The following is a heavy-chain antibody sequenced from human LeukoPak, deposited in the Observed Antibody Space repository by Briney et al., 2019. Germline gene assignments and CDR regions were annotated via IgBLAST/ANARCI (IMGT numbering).Heavy chain of an antibody. J-gene: IGHJ4*02. CDR3: GQGIAGLAVAD. Sequence: PSETLSLTCTVSGGSISSGGYYWSWIRQPPGKGLEWIGEINHSGSTNYNPSLKSRVTISVDTSKNQFSLKLSSVTAADTAVYYCGQGIAGLAVADWGQGTLVTVSS. CDR1: GGSISSGGYY. D-gene: IGHD6-19*01. V-gene: IGHV4-39*07. CDR2: INHSGST.